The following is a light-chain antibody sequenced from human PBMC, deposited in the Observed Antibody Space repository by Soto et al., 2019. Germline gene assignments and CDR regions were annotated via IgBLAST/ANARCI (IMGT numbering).Light chain of an antibody. CDR3: QHYNSYSEA. CDR2: KAS. J-gene: IGKJ1*01. CDR1: QTIRSW. V-gene: IGKV1-5*03. Sequence: DIPITPSPSSLSASVGDRVTNTFRASQTIRSWLAWYQQEPGKAPKLLIYKASTLKSGVPSRFSGSGSGTEFTLTISSLQPDDFATYYCQHYNSYSEAFGQGTKVDIK.